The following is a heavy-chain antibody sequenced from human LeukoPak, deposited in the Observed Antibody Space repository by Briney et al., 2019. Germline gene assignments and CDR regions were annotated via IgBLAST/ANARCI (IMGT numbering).Heavy chain of an antibody. CDR3: AREEGAAVTRTLDY. CDR2: ISSSGSTI. CDR1: GFTFSSYE. Sequence: PGGSLRLSCAASGFTFSSYEMNWVRQAPGKGLEWVSYISSSGSTIYYADSVKGRFTNSRDNAKNSLYLQMNSLRAEDTAVYYCAREEGAAVTRTLDYWGQGTLVTVSS. J-gene: IGHJ4*02. D-gene: IGHD6-13*01. V-gene: IGHV3-48*03.